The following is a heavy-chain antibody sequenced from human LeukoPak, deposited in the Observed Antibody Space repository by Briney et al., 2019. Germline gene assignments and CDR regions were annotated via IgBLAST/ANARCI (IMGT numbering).Heavy chain of an antibody. J-gene: IGHJ4*02. V-gene: IGHV4-34*01. CDR3: ARRYDFWSGYYRYYFDY. CDR1: GGSFSGYY. Sequence: SETLSLTCAVYGGSFSGYYWSWIRQPPGKGLEWIGEINHSGSTNYNPSLKSRVTISVDTSKNQFSLKLSSVTAADRAVYYCARRYDFWSGYYRYYFDYWGQGTLVTVSS. D-gene: IGHD3-3*01. CDR2: INHSGST.